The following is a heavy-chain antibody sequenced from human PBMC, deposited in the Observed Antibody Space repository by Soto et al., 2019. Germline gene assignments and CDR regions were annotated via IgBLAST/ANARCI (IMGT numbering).Heavy chain of an antibody. V-gene: IGHV4-39*01. D-gene: IGHD2-15*01. CDR3: SSHTFCSGGSCYPPPTGNFDY. J-gene: IGHJ4*02. CDR1: GGSISSSSYY. CDR2: IYYSGST. Sequence: PSETLSLTCTVSGGSISSSSYYWGWIRQPPGKGLEWIGSIYYSGSTYYNPSLKRQVNISVDTSKNQISMKMSSVTAADTAVYYCSSHTFCSGGSCYPPPTGNFDYWGQRTLVTVSS.